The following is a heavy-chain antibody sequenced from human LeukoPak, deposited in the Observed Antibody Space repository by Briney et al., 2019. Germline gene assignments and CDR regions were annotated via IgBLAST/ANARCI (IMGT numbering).Heavy chain of an antibody. J-gene: IGHJ6*03. CDR1: GASISSYY. V-gene: IGHV4-59*01. Sequence: SGTLSLTCTVSGASISSYYWSWIRQPPGKGLEWIGYVYYRGSTTYNPSLKSRVTISVDASKDQFSLKLSSVTAADTAVYYCASALFFYYMDVWGKGTTVTVSS. CDR3: ASALFFYYMDV. D-gene: IGHD2/OR15-2a*01. CDR2: VYYRGST.